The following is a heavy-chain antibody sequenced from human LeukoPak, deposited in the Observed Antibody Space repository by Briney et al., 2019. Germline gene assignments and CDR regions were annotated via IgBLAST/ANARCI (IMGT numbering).Heavy chain of an antibody. V-gene: IGHV4-31*03. CDR3: ARARGYLGYCSSTSCSTLDY. D-gene: IGHD2-2*01. J-gene: IGHJ4*02. Sequence: SETLSLTCTVSGGSISSGGYYWSWIRQHPGKGLEWIGYIYYSGSTYYNPSLKSRVTISVDTSKNQFSLKLSSVTAADTAVYYCARARGYLGYCSSTSCSTLDYWGQGTLVTVPS. CDR2: IYYSGST. CDR1: GGSISSGGYY.